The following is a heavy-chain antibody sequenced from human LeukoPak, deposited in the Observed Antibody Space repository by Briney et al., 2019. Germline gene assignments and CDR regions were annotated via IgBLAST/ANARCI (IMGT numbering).Heavy chain of an antibody. CDR1: GGSFSGYY. V-gene: IGHV4-34*01. CDR2: INHSGST. CDR3: AVDSSGYYLIDY. D-gene: IGHD3-22*01. Sequence: PSETLSLTCAVYGGSFSGYYWSWIRQPPGKGLEWIGEINHSGSTNYNPSLKSRVTITVDTSKKQISLELSSVTAADTAVYYCAVDSSGYYLIDYWGQGTLVTVSS. J-gene: IGHJ4*02.